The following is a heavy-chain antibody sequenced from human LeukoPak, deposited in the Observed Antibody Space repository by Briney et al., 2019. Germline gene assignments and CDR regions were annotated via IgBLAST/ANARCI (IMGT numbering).Heavy chain of an antibody. CDR2: IKQDGSEK. J-gene: IGHJ4*02. CDR3: ARESNYYGSGSYIY. V-gene: IGHV3-7*01. D-gene: IGHD3-10*01. Sequence: GGSLRLSCAASGFTFSSYWMSWVRQAPGKGLEWVANIKQDGSEKYYVDSVKGRFTISRDNAKNSLYLQMNSLRAEDTAVYYCARESNYYGSGSYIYWGQGTLVTVSS. CDR1: GFTFSSYW.